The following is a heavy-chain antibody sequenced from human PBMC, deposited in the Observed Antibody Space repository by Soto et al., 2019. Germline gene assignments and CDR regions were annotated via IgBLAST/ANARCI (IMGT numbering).Heavy chain of an antibody. CDR1: GFTFSSYG. CDR3: AKGGAAGSSRWYEDYYGMDV. Sequence: GGSLRLSCAASGFTFSSYGMHWVRQAPGKGLEWVAVISYDGSNKYYADSVKDRFTISRDNSKNTRYLQMNSLRAEDTAVYYCAKGGAAGSSRWYEDYYGMDVWGQGTTVTVSS. D-gene: IGHD6-19*01. J-gene: IGHJ6*02. V-gene: IGHV3-30*18. CDR2: ISYDGSNK.